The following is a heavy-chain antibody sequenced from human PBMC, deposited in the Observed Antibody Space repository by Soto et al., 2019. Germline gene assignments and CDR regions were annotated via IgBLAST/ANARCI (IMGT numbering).Heavy chain of an antibody. CDR1: VGTISNYA. V-gene: IGHV1-69*06. Sequence: SVQVPCTSSVGTISNYAISGLRQAPGKWLEWMGGIIPIFGTANYAQKFQGRVTITADKSTSTAYMELSSLRSEDTAVYYCAMSPKVLHRLYYSYGMDVCGRGTLVNVSS. D-gene: IGHD6-25*01. CDR3: AMSPKVLHRLYYSYGMDV. CDR2: IIPIFGTA. J-gene: IGHJ6*02.